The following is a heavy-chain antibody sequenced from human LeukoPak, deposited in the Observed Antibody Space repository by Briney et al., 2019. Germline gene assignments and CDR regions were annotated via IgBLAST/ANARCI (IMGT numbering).Heavy chain of an antibody. V-gene: IGHV4-39*01. CDR3: ARHDSTGYYFSPTYGMDV. D-gene: IGHD3-22*01. CDR2: IYYSGST. CDR1: GGSVSSTNYY. J-gene: IGHJ6*02. Sequence: PSETLSLTCTVSGGSVSSTNYYWGWIRQPPGKGLEWIGSIYYSGSTYYNPSLKSRVTISVDKSKNQFSLTLSSVTAADTAVYFCARHDSTGYYFSPTYGMDVWGQGTTVTVSS.